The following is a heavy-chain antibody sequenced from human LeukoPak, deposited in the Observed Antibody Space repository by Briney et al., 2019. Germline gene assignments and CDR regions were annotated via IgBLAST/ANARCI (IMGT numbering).Heavy chain of an antibody. D-gene: IGHD3-10*01. V-gene: IGHV3-7*04. CDR2: IKQDGSEK. Sequence: GGSLRLSCAASGFTFSSYWMSWGRQAPGKGLEWVANIKQDGSEKYYVDSVKGRFTISRDNAKNSLYLQMNSLRAEDTAVYYCARDSYDSGSYFTYWGQGTLVTVSS. J-gene: IGHJ4*02. CDR3: ARDSYDSGSYFTY. CDR1: GFTFSSYW.